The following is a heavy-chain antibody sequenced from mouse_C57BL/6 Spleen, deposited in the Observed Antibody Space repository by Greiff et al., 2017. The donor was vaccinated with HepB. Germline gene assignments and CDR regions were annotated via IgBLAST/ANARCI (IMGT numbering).Heavy chain of an antibody. V-gene: IGHV5-6*02. CDR1: GFTFSSYG. J-gene: IGHJ1*03. D-gene: IGHD1-1*01. Sequence: DVMLVESGGDLVKPGGSLKLSCAASGFTFSSYGMSWVRQTPDKRLEWVATISSGGSYTYYPDSVKGRFTISRDNAKNTLYLQMSSLKSEDTAMYYCASQGFTTVVNWYFDVWGTGTTVTVSS. CDR3: ASQGFTTVVNWYFDV. CDR2: ISSGGSYT.